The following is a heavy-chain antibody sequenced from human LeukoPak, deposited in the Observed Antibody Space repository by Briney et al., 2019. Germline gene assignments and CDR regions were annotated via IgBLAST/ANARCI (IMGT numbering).Heavy chain of an antibody. V-gene: IGHV1-69*04. Sequence: ASVKVSCKASGGTFSSYAISWVRQAPGQGLEWMGRIIPILGIANYAQKFQGRVTITADKSTSTAYMELSSLRSEDTAVYYCAREEETMVQGVISCWFDPWGQGTLVTVSS. CDR2: IIPILGIA. D-gene: IGHD3-10*01. CDR3: AREEETMVQGVISCWFDP. CDR1: GGTFSSYA. J-gene: IGHJ5*02.